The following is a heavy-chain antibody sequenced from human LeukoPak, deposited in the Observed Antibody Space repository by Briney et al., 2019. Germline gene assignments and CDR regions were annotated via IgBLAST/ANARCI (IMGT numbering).Heavy chain of an antibody. D-gene: IGHD3-9*01. J-gene: IGHJ4*02. CDR2: ISAYNGNT. CDR1: GYTFTSYG. CDR3: AREPPRDYDILTGWSD. V-gene: IGHV1-18*01. Sequence: GASVKVSCKASGYTFTSYGISWVRQAPGQGLEWMGWISAYNGNTNYAQKLQGRVTMTTDTSTSTAYMELRSLRSDDTAVYYCAREPPRDYDILTGWSDWGQGTLVAVSS.